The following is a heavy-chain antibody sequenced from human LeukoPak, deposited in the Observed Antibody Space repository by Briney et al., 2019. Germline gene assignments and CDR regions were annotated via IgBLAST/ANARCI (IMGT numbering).Heavy chain of an antibody. D-gene: IGHD2-21*02. CDR3: ARGGSVTDACYYFDY. V-gene: IGHV4-30-2*01. CDR2: IYHSGST. CDR1: GGSISSDGYY. J-gene: IGHJ4*02. Sequence: SETLSLTCTVSGGSISSDGYYWSWIRQPPGKGLEWIGYIYHSGSTYYNPSLKSRVTMSVDTSQNQFSLKLSSVTAADTAVYYCARGGSVTDACYYFDYWGQGTLVTVSP.